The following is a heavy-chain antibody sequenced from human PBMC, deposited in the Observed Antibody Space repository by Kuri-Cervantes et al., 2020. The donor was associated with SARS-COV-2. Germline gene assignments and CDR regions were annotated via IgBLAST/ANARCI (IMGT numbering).Heavy chain of an antibody. J-gene: IGHJ4*02. CDR2: ISGSGGST. D-gene: IGHD6-6*01. V-gene: IGHV3-23*01. CDR3: AREYTSSSPFES. CDR1: GFTFSSYA. Sequence: GESLKISCTASGFTFSSYAMSWVRQATGKGLEWVSAISGSGGSTYYADSVKGRFTISRDNSKNTLYLQMNSLRVEDMAVYYCAREYTSSSPFESWGQGTLVTVSS.